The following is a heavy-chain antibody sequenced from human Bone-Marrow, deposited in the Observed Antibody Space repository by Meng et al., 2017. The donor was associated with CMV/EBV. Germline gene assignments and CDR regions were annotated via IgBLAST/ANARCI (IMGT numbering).Heavy chain of an antibody. V-gene: IGHV3-21*01. D-gene: IGHD2-21*02. J-gene: IGHJ4*02. CDR3: AGWDEVGGDQGSFDY. CDR1: GFTFSRYW. CDR2: ISSSSSYI. Sequence: GESLKISCAASGFTFSRYWMNWVRQAPGKGLEWVSSISSSSSYIYYADSVKGRFTISRDNAKNSLYLQMNSLRAEDTAVYYCAGWDEVGGDQGSFDYWGQGTLVTVSS.